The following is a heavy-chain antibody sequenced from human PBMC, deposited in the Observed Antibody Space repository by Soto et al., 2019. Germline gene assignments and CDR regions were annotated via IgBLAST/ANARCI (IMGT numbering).Heavy chain of an antibody. J-gene: IGHJ5*02. CDR2: VYTSGST. V-gene: IGHV4-4*07. CDR3: ARIRVDFWSGYYQYNWFDP. CDR1: GDSMTKYY. Sequence: SETLSLTCTVSGDSMTKYYWSWIRQAAGKGLEWIGRVYTSGSTNYNPSLKSRVTMSIDTSNNHFSLTLKSVTAADTAVYYCARIRVDFWSGYYQYNWFDPWGQGTLVAVSS. D-gene: IGHD3-3*01.